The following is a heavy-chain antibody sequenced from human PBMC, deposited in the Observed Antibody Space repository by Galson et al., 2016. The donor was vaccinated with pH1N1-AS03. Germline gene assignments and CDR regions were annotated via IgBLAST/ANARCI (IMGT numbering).Heavy chain of an antibody. CDR1: GASVSHYASY. D-gene: IGHD2-15*01. Sequence: ETLSLTCSVSGASVSHYASYWGWIRQAPGKGLEWIATVSARGTTYHNPSLESRLTISLDTSKNHFSLTLTSVTAADTAMYYCARDRRDCSGGSCSQDGWFDPWGQGTLVVVSS. CDR2: VSARGTT. J-gene: IGHJ5*02. CDR3: ARDRRDCSGGSCSQDGWFDP. V-gene: IGHV4-39*07.